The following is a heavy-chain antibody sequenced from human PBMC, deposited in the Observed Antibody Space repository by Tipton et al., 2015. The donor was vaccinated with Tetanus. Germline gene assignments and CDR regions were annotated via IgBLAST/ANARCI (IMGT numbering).Heavy chain of an antibody. Sequence: GSLRLSCAASGFTVSSNYMTWVRQAPGKGLEWVSVIFSGGSTYYADSVKGRFTISRDNSKNTLYLQMNSLRAEDTAVYYCARDRDGDHAAFDYWGQGTLVTVSS. D-gene: IGHD4-17*01. CDR3: ARDRDGDHAAFDY. J-gene: IGHJ4*02. V-gene: IGHV3-66*01. CDR1: GFTVSSNY. CDR2: IFSGGST.